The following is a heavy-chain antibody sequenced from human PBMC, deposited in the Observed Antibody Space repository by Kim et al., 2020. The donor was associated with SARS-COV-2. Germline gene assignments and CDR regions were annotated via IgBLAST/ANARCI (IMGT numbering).Heavy chain of an antibody. Sequence: TPSLKSRVTISVDPSKDPFSLKLSSVAAADTAVYYCARGSAAGRNYYFDYWGQGTLVTVSS. V-gene: IGHV4-59*09. CDR3: ARGSAAGRNYYFDY. D-gene: IGHD6-13*01. J-gene: IGHJ4*02.